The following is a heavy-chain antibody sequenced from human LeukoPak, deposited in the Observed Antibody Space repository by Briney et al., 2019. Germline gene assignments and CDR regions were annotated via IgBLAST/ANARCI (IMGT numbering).Heavy chain of an antibody. V-gene: IGHV3-30*02. CDR3: AKDRWPDNWFDP. CDR1: GSTFSSYG. Sequence: GGSLRLSCAASGSTFSSYGMHWVRQAPGKGLEWVAFIRYDGSNKYYADSVKGRFTISRDNSKNTLYLQMNSLRAEDTAVYYCAKDRWPDNWFDPWGQGTLVTVSS. D-gene: IGHD4-23*01. CDR2: IRYDGSNK. J-gene: IGHJ5*02.